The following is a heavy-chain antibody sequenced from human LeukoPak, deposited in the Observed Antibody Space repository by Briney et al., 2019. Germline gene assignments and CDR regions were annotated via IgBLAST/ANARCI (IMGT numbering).Heavy chain of an antibody. D-gene: IGHD3-3*01. J-gene: IGHJ4*02. CDR2: MNPNRGDT. CDR1: GYTFTSYD. V-gene: IGHV1-8*01. CDR3: ARRSITIFGVVTYYFDY. Sequence: ASVKVSCKASGYTFTSYDIHWVRQATGQGLEWMGRMNPNRGDTDYAQKFQGRVTMTRDTSISTAYMELSRLRSDDTAVYYCARRSITIFGVVTYYFDYWGQGTLVTVSS.